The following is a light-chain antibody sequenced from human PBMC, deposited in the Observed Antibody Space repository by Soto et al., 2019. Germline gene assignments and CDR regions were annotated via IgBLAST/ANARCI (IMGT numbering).Light chain of an antibody. Sequence: QSVLTQPASVSGSPGQSIPISCTGTISDVSGYNFVSWYQQYPGKAPKLMIYDVSNRPSGVSNRFSGSKSGNTASLTISGLQAEDEADYYCSSYTSSNTYVFGAGTKVTVL. J-gene: IGLJ1*01. CDR2: DVS. CDR3: SSYTSSNTYV. V-gene: IGLV2-14*03. CDR1: ISDVSGYNF.